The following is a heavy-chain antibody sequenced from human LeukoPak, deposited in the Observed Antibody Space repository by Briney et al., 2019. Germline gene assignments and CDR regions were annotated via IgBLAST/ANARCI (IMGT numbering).Heavy chain of an antibody. CDR1: GFSVSTSY. CDR3: ARDPSFDY. CDR2: LYDSGDT. Sequence: GGSLRLSCAASGFSVSTSYMSWVRQAPGKGLEYVSVLYDSGDTYYAESVKGRFTISRDNSKNTVYLQMNSLRVEDTAVYYCARDPSFDYWGQGTPVTVSS. J-gene: IGHJ4*02. V-gene: IGHV3-53*01.